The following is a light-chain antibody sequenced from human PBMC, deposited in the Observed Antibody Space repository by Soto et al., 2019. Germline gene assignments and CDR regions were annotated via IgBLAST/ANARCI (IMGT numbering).Light chain of an antibody. J-gene: IGKJ1*01. V-gene: IGKV2-30*01. CDR2: KVS. Sequence: DVVMTQSPLSLPVTLGQPASISCRSSQSLVSSDGNTFLNWFHQRPGQSPRRLIYKVSNRDSGVPDRFSGSGSGTDFTLKISRVEAEDVGAYYCMQGTHWPRTFGQGTKVDI. CDR3: MQGTHWPRT. CDR1: QSLVSSDGNTF.